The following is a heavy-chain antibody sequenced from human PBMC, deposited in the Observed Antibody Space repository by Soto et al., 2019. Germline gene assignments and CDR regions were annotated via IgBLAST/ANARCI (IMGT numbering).Heavy chain of an antibody. CDR3: ARAHNWTYQLNSY. Sequence: SVKVSCKGSGGAFHSSALNGVRQAPGQGLEWIGGIIPMSDSPNYAQEFQGRVTIIAAISTPTAYMEVRSLRSDDTAVYYCARAHNWTYQLNSYWGQGTLVTVSS. CDR1: GGAFHSSA. J-gene: IGHJ4*02. D-gene: IGHD1-1*01. CDR2: IIPMSDSP. V-gene: IGHV1-69*06.